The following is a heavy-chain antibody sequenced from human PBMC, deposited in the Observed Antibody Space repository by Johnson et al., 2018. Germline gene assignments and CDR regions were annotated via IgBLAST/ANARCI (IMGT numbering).Heavy chain of an antibody. D-gene: IGHD1-26*01. CDR2: IYYSGST. V-gene: IGHV4-59*01. CDR1: GGSISSYY. J-gene: IGHJ6*02. Sequence: QVQLQESGPGLVKPSETLSLTCTVSGGSISSYYWSWIRQPPGKGLEWIGYIYYSGSTNYNPSLKSRVTISVDTSKNQFSLKLSSVTAADTAVYYYARDSPFLGHYYCGMDVWGQGTTVTVSS. CDR3: ARDSPFLGHYYCGMDV.